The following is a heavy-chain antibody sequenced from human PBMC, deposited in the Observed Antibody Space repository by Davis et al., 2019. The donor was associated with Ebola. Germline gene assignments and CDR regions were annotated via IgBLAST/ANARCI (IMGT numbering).Heavy chain of an antibody. Sequence: SGSTLVKPTETLTLTCTFSGPSLSPRGVCVSWVRQPPGKALEWLALIDWDDGKHYSTSLKTRLTISKDTYKNQVVLAMTDMDPADTATYYCAQIPRSSWYPDYYYGMDVWGQGTTVAVSS. CDR2: IDWDDGK. CDR3: AQIPRSSWYPDYYYGMDV. J-gene: IGHJ6*02. D-gene: IGHD6-13*01. CDR1: GPSLSPRGVC. V-gene: IGHV2-70*19.